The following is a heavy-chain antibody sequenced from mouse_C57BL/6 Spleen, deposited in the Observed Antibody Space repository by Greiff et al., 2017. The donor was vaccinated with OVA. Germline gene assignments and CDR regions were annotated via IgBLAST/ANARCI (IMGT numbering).Heavy chain of an antibody. J-gene: IGHJ4*01. Sequence: SGSELRSPGSSVKLSCKDFDSEVFPIAYMSWVRQKPGHGFEWIGGILPSIGRTIYGEKFEDKATLDADTLSNTAYLELNSLTSEDSAIYYCARNYGSRADYYAMDYWGQGTSVTVSS. D-gene: IGHD1-1*01. CDR2: ILPSIGRT. CDR1: DSEVFPIAY. CDR3: ARNYGSRADYYAMDY. V-gene: IGHV15-2*01.